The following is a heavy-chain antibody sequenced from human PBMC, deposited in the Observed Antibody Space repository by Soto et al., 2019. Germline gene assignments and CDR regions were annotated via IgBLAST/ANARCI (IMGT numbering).Heavy chain of an antibody. Sequence: SETLSLTCTVSGGSISSGGYYWSWIRQHPGKGLEWIGYIYYSGTTYYSPSLKSRVSISVDTSKNTLYLQMNSLRAEDTAVYYCAKDRRLFPAVTYVFDYWGQGTLVTVSS. J-gene: IGHJ4*02. CDR2: IYYSGTT. V-gene: IGHV4-31*03. D-gene: IGHD4-17*01. CDR1: GGSISSGGYY. CDR3: AKDRRLFPAVTYVFDY.